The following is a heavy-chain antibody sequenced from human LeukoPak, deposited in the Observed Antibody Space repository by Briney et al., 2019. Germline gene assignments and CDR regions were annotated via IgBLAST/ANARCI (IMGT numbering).Heavy chain of an antibody. CDR3: ARAASPGGGDYYYGMDV. CDR1: GGSISSYY. CDR2: IYCSGST. D-gene: IGHD3-16*01. V-gene: IGHV4-59*01. Sequence: SETLSLTCTVSGGSISSYYWSWIRQPPGKGLEWIGYIYCSGSTNYNPSLKSRVTISVDTSKNQFSLKLSSVTAADTAVHYCARAASPGGGDYYYGMDVWGQGTTVTVSS. J-gene: IGHJ6*02.